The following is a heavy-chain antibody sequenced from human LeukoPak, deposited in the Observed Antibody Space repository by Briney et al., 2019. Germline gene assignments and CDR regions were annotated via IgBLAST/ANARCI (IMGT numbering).Heavy chain of an antibody. CDR3: ARANAWGDGHNAIDH. CDR1: GYTFTSYA. Sequence: GASVKVSCKASGYTFTSYAMHWVRQAPGQRLEWMGWINAGNGNTKYSQKFQGRVTMTRDTSTSTVYMELSSLRSEDTAIYYCARANAWGDGHNAIDHWGQGTLVTVSS. D-gene: IGHD5-24*01. J-gene: IGHJ4*02. CDR2: INAGNGNT. V-gene: IGHV1-3*01.